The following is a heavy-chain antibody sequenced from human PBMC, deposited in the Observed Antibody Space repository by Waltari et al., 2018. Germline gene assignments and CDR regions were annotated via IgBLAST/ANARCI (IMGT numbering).Heavy chain of an antibody. CDR1: AGSFSGYY. J-gene: IGHJ4*02. Sequence: QVQLQQWGAGLLTPSETLSLPFAVYAGSFSGYYWSWIRQPPGKGLEWIGEITHSGSTNYNPSLKSRVTISVDTSKNQFSLKLSAVTAADTAVYYCARAFLGYSYGYYFDYWGQGTLVTVSS. V-gene: IGHV4-34*01. D-gene: IGHD5-18*01. CDR3: ARAFLGYSYGYYFDY. CDR2: ITHSGST.